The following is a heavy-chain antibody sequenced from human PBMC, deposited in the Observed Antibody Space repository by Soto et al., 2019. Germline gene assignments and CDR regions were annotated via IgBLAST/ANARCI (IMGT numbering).Heavy chain of an antibody. Sequence: VAAVKVSCKASGYTFTSYGISWVRQAPGQGLEWMGWISAYNGNTNYAQKLQGRVTMTTDTTTSTAYMELRSLRSDDTAVYYCARQMYYDILTGYPDFAPWGQGTLVTVSS. D-gene: IGHD3-9*01. CDR1: GYTFTSYG. CDR3: ARQMYYDILTGYPDFAP. CDR2: ISAYNGNT. J-gene: IGHJ5*02. V-gene: IGHV1-18*01.